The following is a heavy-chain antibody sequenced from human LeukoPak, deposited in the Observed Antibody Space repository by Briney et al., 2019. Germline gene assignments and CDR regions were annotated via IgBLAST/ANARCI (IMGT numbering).Heavy chain of an antibody. CDR2: ISSSSEFI. V-gene: IGHV3-21*01. D-gene: IGHD3-16*02. Sequence: GGSLTLSCAASGFTFSSYSMNWVRQVPGKGLEWVSSISSSSEFIYYADSVKGQFTISRDNARISLYLQMNSLRAEDTAVYYCARWLGAIAWPYYFDYWGQGTLVTVSS. J-gene: IGHJ4*02. CDR1: GFTFSSYS. CDR3: ARWLGAIAWPYYFDY.